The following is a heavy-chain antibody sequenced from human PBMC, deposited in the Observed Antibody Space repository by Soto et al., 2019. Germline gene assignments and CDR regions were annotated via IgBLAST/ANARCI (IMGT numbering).Heavy chain of an antibody. CDR2: IYYSGST. Sequence: SXTLSLTCTVSGGSISGSTYYWGWIRQPPGKGLECIASIYYSGSTYYNPSLKSRVTISVDTSKNQFSLRLSSVTAADTAVYYCARARVTTHDYWGRGTLVTVSS. D-gene: IGHD4-17*01. V-gene: IGHV4-39*01. J-gene: IGHJ4*02. CDR1: GGSISGSTYY. CDR3: ARARVTTHDY.